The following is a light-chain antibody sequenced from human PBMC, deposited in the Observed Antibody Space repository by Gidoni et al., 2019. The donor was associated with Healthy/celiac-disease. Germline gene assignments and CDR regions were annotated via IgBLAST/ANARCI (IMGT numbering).Light chain of an antibody. CDR3: QQPGL. CDR1: QSVSSY. V-gene: IGKV3-11*01. Sequence: EIVFTQSPATLSLSPGERATLSCRASQSVSSYLAWYQQKPGQAPRLLIYDASNRATGITARFSGSGSGTDFTLTISSLEPEDFAVYYCQQPGLFGQGTKLEIK. CDR2: DAS. J-gene: IGKJ2*01.